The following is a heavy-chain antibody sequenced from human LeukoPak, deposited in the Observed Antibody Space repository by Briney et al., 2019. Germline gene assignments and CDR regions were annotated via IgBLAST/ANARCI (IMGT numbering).Heavy chain of an antibody. D-gene: IGHD3-22*01. V-gene: IGHV3-30*04. CDR2: ISYDGNYK. J-gene: IGHJ4*02. CDR3: AKDRDTYYYDSSGYYENPGIGFDY. CDR1: GFTFSNYA. Sequence: GGSLRLSCAASGFTFSNYAMHWVRQAPGKGLEWVAVISYDGNYKDYADSVKGRFTISRDSSKNTLYLQMNSLRAEDTAVYYCAKDRDTYYYDSSGYYENPGIGFDYWGQGTLVTVSS.